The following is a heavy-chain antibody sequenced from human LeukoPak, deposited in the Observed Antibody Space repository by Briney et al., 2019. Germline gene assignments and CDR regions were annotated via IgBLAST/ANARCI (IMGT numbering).Heavy chain of an antibody. V-gene: IGHV4-4*09. CDR2: IYTSGST. Sequence: PSETLSLTCTISGGSISSYYWSWIRQPPGKGLEWIGYIYTSGSTNYNPSLKSRVTISVDTSKNQFSLKLSSVTAADTAVYYCARRTATPYNWFDPWGQGTLVTVSP. CDR1: GGSISSYY. CDR3: ARRTATPYNWFDP. J-gene: IGHJ5*02. D-gene: IGHD2-15*01.